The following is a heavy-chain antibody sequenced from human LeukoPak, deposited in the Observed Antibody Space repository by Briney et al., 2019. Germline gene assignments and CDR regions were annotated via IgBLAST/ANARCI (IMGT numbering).Heavy chain of an antibody. CDR1: GFTFSNYW. Sequence: GGSLRLSCAASGFTFSNYWMSWVRQAPGKGLEWVANTKQDGSEKYYVDSVKGRFTISRDNAKNSLYLQMNSLRAEDTAVYYCARDRGWLRQLTYYFDDWGQGTLVTVSS. J-gene: IGHJ4*02. CDR2: TKQDGSEK. CDR3: ARDRGWLRQLTYYFDD. V-gene: IGHV3-7*04. D-gene: IGHD5-12*01.